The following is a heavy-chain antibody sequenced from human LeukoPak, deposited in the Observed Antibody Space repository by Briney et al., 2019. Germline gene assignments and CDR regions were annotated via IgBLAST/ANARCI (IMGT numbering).Heavy chain of an antibody. Sequence: ASVKVSCKASGYTFTSYGISWVRQAPGQGLEWMGWISAYNGNTNYAQNPQGRVTMTTDTSTSTAYMALRSLRSDDTAVYYCARVSYGDYVWGHMNWGQGTLVTVSS. V-gene: IGHV1-18*01. D-gene: IGHD4-17*01. J-gene: IGHJ4*02. CDR2: ISAYNGNT. CDR1: GYTFTSYG. CDR3: ARVSYGDYVWGHMN.